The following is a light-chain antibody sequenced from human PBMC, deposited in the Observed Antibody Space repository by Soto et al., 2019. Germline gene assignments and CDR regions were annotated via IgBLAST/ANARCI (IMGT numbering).Light chain of an antibody. CDR3: QQRDSWPYT. Sequence: EIVLTQSPAPLSLSPGERATLSCRASQSIRRYLAWYQQKPGQAPRLIMYDASNRATGIPARFSGSGSETDFTLTISGLDPEDFAVYYCQQRDSWPYTFGQGTKLEIK. J-gene: IGKJ2*01. CDR2: DAS. CDR1: QSIRRY. V-gene: IGKV3-11*01.